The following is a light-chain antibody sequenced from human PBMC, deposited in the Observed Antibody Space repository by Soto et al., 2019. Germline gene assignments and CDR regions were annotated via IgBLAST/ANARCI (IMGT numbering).Light chain of an antibody. Sequence: EIVLTQSPATLSLSPGERATLSCGASRSVSSYLAWYQQKPGQAPRLLIYDASHRATGIPARFSGSGSGTDFTLTISSLEPEDFAVYYCRHRIDWPPRLSFGGATEVEIK. CDR1: RSVSSY. CDR2: DAS. V-gene: IGKV3-11*01. J-gene: IGKJ4*01. CDR3: RHRIDWPPRLS.